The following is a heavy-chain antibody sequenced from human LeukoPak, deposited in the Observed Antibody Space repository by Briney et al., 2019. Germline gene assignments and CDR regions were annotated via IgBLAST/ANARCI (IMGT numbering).Heavy chain of an antibody. CDR1: GYSFTSHG. V-gene: IGHV1-18*01. D-gene: IGHD5-12*01. J-gene: IGHJ4*02. CDR3: ARVPDDVVAALSFDF. CDR2: ISAYNGNT. Sequence: GASVKVSCKASGYSFTSHGISCVRQAPGQGLEWMGWISAYNGNTTYAQKLQGRVTMTTDTSTSTAYMELGSLRSDDTAVYYCARVPDDVVAALSFDFWGQGTLVTVSS.